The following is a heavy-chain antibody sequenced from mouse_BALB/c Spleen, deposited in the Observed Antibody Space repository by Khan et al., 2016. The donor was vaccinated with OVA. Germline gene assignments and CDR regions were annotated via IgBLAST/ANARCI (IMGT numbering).Heavy chain of an antibody. V-gene: IGHV3-6*02. D-gene: IGHD1-1*02. J-gene: IGHJ3*01. Sequence: EVQLQESGPGLVKPSQSLSLTCSVTGYSITSGYYWNWIRQFPGNTLEWMGYINYGGNNNYKPSLKNRISITRDTSKNQFFLRLNSVTAEDSATYYCARCGRWFDYWGQGTLVTVSA. CDR1: GYSITSGYY. CDR2: INYGGNN. CDR3: ARCGRWFDY.